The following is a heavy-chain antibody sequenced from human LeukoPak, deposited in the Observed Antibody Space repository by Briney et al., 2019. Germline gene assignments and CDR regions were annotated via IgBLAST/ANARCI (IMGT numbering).Heavy chain of an antibody. D-gene: IGHD3-22*01. V-gene: IGHV3-30*02. CDR3: AKDAPYDSSGYYHYFDY. Sequence: GGSLRLSCAASGFTFSNYGMRWVRQAPGKGLEWVAFIEYDGSNGYYADSVKGRFTISRDNSKNTLYLQMNSLRAEDTAVYYCAKDAPYDSSGYYHYFDYWGQGTLVTVSS. J-gene: IGHJ4*02. CDR1: GFTFSNYG. CDR2: IEYDGSNG.